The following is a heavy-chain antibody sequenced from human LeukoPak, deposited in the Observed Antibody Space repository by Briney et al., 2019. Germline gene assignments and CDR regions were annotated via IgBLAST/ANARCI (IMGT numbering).Heavy chain of an antibody. Sequence: GGSLRLSCAASGFIFTSYAMSWVRQAPGKGLEWVSAISNSGGSTYYADPVKGRFTISRDNSKNTLYLQMNSLRAEDTAIYYCAKSRYSSGWDYFDYWGQGTLVTVSS. J-gene: IGHJ4*02. V-gene: IGHV3-23*01. CDR1: GFIFTSYA. CDR2: ISNSGGST. CDR3: AKSRYSSGWDYFDY. D-gene: IGHD6-19*01.